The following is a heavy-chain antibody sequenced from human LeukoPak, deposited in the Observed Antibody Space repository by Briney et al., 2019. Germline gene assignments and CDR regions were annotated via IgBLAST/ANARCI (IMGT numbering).Heavy chain of an antibody. D-gene: IGHD6-13*01. J-gene: IGHJ3*02. CDR2: ISGSGGST. V-gene: IGHV3-23*01. Sequence: GGSLRLSCAASGFSFSSYEMNWVRQAPGKGLEWVSAISGSGGSTYYADSVKGRFTISRDNSKNTLYLQMNSLRAEDTAVYYCASLGIAAAGTRGAFDIWGQGTMVTVSS. CDR1: GFSFSSYE. CDR3: ASLGIAAAGTRGAFDI.